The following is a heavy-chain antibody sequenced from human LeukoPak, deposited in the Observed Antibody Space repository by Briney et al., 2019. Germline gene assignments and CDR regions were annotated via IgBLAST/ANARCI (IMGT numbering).Heavy chain of an antibody. Sequence: RASVKVSCKVSGYTLTELSMHWVRQAPGKGLEWMGGFDPEDGETIYAQKFQGRVTMTEDTSTDTAYMELSSLRSEDTAVYYCRMWLLPTGYYYGMDVWGQGTTVTVSS. V-gene: IGHV1-24*01. D-gene: IGHD6-19*01. CDR1: GYTLTELS. J-gene: IGHJ6*02. CDR2: FDPEDGET. CDR3: RMWLLPTGYYYGMDV.